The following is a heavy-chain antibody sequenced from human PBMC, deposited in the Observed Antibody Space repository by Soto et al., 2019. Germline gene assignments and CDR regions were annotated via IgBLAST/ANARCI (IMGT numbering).Heavy chain of an antibody. J-gene: IGHJ5*02. D-gene: IGHD3-22*01. Sequence: QVQLVQSGAEVKKPGSSVKVSCKVSGGTFSSYAISWVRQAPGQGLEWMGEIIPIFGKPNYAQKFQGRVTITADESTSTAYMELSSLRSEDTAVYYCARDRGPSSGYYPYWFDPWGQGTLVTVSS. CDR3: ARDRGPSSGYYPYWFDP. V-gene: IGHV1-69*13. CDR1: GGTFSSYA. CDR2: IIPIFGKP.